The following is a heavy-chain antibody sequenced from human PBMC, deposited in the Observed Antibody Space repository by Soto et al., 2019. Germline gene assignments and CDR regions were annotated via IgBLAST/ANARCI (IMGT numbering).Heavy chain of an antibody. CDR1: GFSFSSYA. Sequence: QVRLVESGGGVVQPGRSLRLSCTASGFSFSSYAMYWFRQPPGKGLEWVAVISKDGMNKNYADSVKGRVTVSRDNANYSLDLQLNSLMGGDTAMYYCARDMYSSDYFVKWFEPWGQGTLVTVSS. CDR3: ARDMYSSDYFVKWFEP. V-gene: IGHV3-30*04. CDR2: ISKDGMNK. J-gene: IGHJ5*02. D-gene: IGHD6-19*01.